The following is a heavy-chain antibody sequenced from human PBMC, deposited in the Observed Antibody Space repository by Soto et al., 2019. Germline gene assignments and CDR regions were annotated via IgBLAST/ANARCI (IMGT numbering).Heavy chain of an antibody. CDR1: GFTFSSYD. CDR3: ARGHAMVRGVISYYYYGMDV. D-gene: IGHD3-10*01. Sequence: GGSLRLSCAASGFTFSSYDMHWVRQATGKGLEWVSAIGTAGDTYYPGSVKGRFTISRENAKNSLYLQMNSLRAGDTAVYYCARGHAMVRGVISYYYYGMDVWGQGTTVTVSS. J-gene: IGHJ6*02. CDR2: IGTAGDT. V-gene: IGHV3-13*04.